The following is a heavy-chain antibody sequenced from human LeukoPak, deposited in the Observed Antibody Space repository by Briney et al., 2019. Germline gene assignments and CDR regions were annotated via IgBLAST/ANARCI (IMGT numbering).Heavy chain of an antibody. CDR1: GFTFSSYA. J-gene: IGHJ5*02. Sequence: GGSLRLSCAASGFTFSSYAMHWVRQAPGKGLEWVAVISYDGSNKYYADSVKGRFTISRDNAKNSLYLQMNSLRAEDTAVYYCARDPLAMVRGAPNWFDPWGQGTLVTVSS. CDR2: ISYDGSNK. CDR3: ARDPLAMVRGAPNWFDP. D-gene: IGHD3-10*01. V-gene: IGHV3-30-3*01.